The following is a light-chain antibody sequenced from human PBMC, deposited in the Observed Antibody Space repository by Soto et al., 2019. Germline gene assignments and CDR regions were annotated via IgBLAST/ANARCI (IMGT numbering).Light chain of an antibody. Sequence: IQLTQSPSSLSASVGDRVTITCRASQGISSYLAWYQQKPGKAPKLLISAASTLQSGVPSRFSGSGSGTDFTLTISSLQPEDFATYYCQQLNIYPITFGQGTRLEIK. CDR3: QQLNIYPIT. V-gene: IGKV1-9*01. CDR2: AAS. J-gene: IGKJ5*01. CDR1: QGISSY.